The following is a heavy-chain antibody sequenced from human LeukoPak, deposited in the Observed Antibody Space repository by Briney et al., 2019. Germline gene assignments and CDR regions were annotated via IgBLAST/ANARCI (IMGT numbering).Heavy chain of an antibody. J-gene: IGHJ4*02. CDR1: GFTFSSYA. CDR3: AKLQRGDYVPVLFDY. D-gene: IGHD4-17*01. CDR2: ISGSGGST. V-gene: IGHV3-23*01. Sequence: GGSLRLSCAASGFTFSSYAMSWVRQAPGKGLEWVSAISGSGGSTYSADSVKGRFTISRDNSKNTLYLQMNSLRAEDTAVYYCAKLQRGDYVPVLFDYWGQGTLVTVSS.